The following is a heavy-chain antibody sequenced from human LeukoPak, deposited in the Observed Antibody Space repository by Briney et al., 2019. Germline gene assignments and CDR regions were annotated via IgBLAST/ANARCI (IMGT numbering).Heavy chain of an antibody. CDR3: ARALGAPHPYYSYGMDV. CDR1: GGSISSYY. Sequence: SETLSLTCTVSGGSISSYYWSWIRQPPGKGLEWIGYIYYSGSTNYNPSLKSRVTISVDTSKNQFSLKLSSVTAADTAVYYCARALGAPHPYYSYGMDVWGKGTTVTVSS. J-gene: IGHJ6*04. CDR2: IYYSGST. V-gene: IGHV4-59*01.